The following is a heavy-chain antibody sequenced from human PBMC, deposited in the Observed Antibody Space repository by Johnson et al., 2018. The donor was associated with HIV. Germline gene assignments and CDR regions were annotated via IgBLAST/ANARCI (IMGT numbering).Heavy chain of an antibody. V-gene: IGHV3-11*01. CDR1: GFSFSDYY. Sequence: QVQLVESGGGVVQPGRSLRLSCAASGFSFSDYYMSWIRQAPGKGLEWVSYFSSSGTTIYYADSVKGRYIISRDNDKNSLYLQVNSLRAEDTALYYCARRDSGSLSFDLWGQGTMVTVSS. CDR2: FSSSGTTI. D-gene: IGHD1-26*01. CDR3: ARRDSGSLSFDL. J-gene: IGHJ3*01.